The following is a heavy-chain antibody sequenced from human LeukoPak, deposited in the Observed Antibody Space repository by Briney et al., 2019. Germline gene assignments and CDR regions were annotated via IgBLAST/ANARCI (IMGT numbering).Heavy chain of an antibody. CDR3: ARACSGGSCYSVYAFDI. Sequence: ASVKVSCKASGYTFTGYYIHWVRQAPGQGLEWMGWINPNSGGTNYAQKFQGRVTMTRDTSISTAYMELGRLRSDDTAVYYCARACSGGSCYSVYAFDIWGQGTMVTVSS. CDR1: GYTFTGYY. V-gene: IGHV1-2*02. J-gene: IGHJ3*02. CDR2: INPNSGGT. D-gene: IGHD2-15*01.